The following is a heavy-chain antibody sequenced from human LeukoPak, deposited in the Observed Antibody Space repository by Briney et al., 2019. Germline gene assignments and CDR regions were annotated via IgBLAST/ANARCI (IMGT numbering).Heavy chain of an antibody. V-gene: IGHV3-23*01. CDR2: ISNSDDST. CDR3: AHGSMYQLDY. J-gene: IGHJ4*02. D-gene: IGHD2-2*01. Sequence: GGSLRLSCAASGFPFSSHAMSWVRQAPGKGLEWVPTISNSDDSTYYADSVKGRFTISRDNSENTLFLRMNSLRAEDTAVYYCAHGSMYQLDYWGQGTLVTVSS. CDR1: GFPFSSHA.